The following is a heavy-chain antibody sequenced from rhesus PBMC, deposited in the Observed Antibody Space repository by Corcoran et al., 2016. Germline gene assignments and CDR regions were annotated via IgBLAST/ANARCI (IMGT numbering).Heavy chain of an antibody. CDR3: AREGGQQLFYGLDS. CDR2: INPYKAYT. Sequence: QVQLVQSGAEVKKPGSSVKVSCKASGYTFTDYYMHWVRQAPRQVLKWMGWINPYKAYTKESQNFQGRFTMTRDTSKSTAYMELSSLRSENTAVYYCAREGGQQLFYGLDSWGQGVVVTVSS. CDR1: GYTFTDYY. V-gene: IGHV1S2*01. J-gene: IGHJ6*01. D-gene: IGHD6-43*01.